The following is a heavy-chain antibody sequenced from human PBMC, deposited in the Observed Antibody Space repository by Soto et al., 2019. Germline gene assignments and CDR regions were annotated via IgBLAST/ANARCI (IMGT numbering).Heavy chain of an antibody. CDR3: ARTLSGGFDY. CDR1: GDSLTRNS. Sequence: SETLSLTCTVSGDSLTRNSWSWIRQPPGKGLEWLAYIHNGRSTNYNPSLMSRVSISLDTSKSQFSLNLNSVTAADTAVYYCARTLSGGFDYWGQGTLVTVSS. CDR2: IHNGRST. J-gene: IGHJ4*02. V-gene: IGHV4-59*01.